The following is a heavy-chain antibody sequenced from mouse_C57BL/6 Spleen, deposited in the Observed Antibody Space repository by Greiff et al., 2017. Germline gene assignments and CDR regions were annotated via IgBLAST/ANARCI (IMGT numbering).Heavy chain of an antibody. CDR3: ARSDDYPWYFDV. V-gene: IGHV1-80*01. CDR1: GYAFSSYW. J-gene: IGHJ1*03. CDR2: IYPGDGDT. Sequence: VQLQQSGAELVKPGASVKISCKASGYAFSSYWMNWVKQRPGKGLEWIGQIYPGDGDTNYNGKFKGKATLTADKSSSTAYMQLGSLTSEDSAVYFCARSDDYPWYFDVWGTGTTVTVSS. D-gene: IGHD2-4*01.